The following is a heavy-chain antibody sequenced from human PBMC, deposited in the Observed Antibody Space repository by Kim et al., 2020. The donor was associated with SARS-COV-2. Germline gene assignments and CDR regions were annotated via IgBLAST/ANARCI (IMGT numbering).Heavy chain of an antibody. CDR2: LDGGSGSI. Sequence: GGSLRLSCAGSGFTFSSFAMSWVRQAPGKGLEYVSGLDGGSGSIHYGDSVKGRFTISRDNSKNLVYLQMNSLTVEDTAIYYCAKDRIAGDGRWVFDQWGQGTLVIVSS. J-gene: IGHJ4*02. V-gene: IGHV3-23*01. D-gene: IGHD2-21*01. CDR1: GFTFSSFA. CDR3: AKDRIAGDGRWVFDQ.